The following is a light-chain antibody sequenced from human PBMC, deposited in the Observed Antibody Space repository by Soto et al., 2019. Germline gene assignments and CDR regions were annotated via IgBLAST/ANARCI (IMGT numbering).Light chain of an antibody. CDR2: GAS. V-gene: IGKV3-15*01. CDR1: QSVSTN. J-gene: IGKJ2*01. CDR3: HQYHTWPSYT. Sequence: EIVMTQSPATLSVSPGERATLSCRASQSVSTNLAWYQQKPGQAPRLLMYGASTRATGIPARFSGSGSGTEFTLTISSLRSEDAAVYYFHQYHTWPSYTFGPQTQLEI.